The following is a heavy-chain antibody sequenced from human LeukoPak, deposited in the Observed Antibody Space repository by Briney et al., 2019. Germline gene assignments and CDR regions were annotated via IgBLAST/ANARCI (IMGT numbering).Heavy chain of an antibody. CDR3: ARSGPNSSGYYPDAFDI. V-gene: IGHV3-11*03. Sequence: GGSLRLSCAASGFTFSDYYMSWIRQAPGKGLEWVSYISSSSYTNYADSVKGRFTISRDNAKNSLYLQMNSLRAEDTAVYYCARSGPNSSGYYPDAFDIWGQGTMVTVSS. CDR2: ISSSSYT. D-gene: IGHD3-22*01. CDR1: GFTFSDYY. J-gene: IGHJ3*02.